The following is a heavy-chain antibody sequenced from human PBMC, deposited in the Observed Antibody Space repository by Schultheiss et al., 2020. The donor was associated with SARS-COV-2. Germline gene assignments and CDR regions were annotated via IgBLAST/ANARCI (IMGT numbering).Heavy chain of an antibody. Sequence: SQTLSLTCAVYGGSFSGYYWSWIRQPPGKGLEWIGEINHSGSTNYNPSLKSRVTISVDTSKNQFSLKLSSVTAADTAVYYCAKRGSGGSWAHFDYWGQGTLVTVSS. CDR3: AKRGSGGSWAHFDY. CDR2: INHSGST. D-gene: IGHD2-15*01. CDR1: GGSFSGYY. V-gene: IGHV4-34*01. J-gene: IGHJ4*02.